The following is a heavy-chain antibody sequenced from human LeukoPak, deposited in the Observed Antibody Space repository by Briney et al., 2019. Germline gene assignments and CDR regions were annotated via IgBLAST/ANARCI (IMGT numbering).Heavy chain of an antibody. CDR1: GFTFGSYW. Sequence: GGSLRLSCAASGFTFGSYWMSWVRQAPGKGLEWVANIKQDGSEKHYVDSVKGRFTISRDNAKKSLYLQMNSLRAEDTAVHYCARDQLWFGELPDYWGQGTLVTVSS. CDR3: ARDQLWFGELPDY. J-gene: IGHJ4*02. D-gene: IGHD3-10*01. V-gene: IGHV3-7*01. CDR2: IKQDGSEK.